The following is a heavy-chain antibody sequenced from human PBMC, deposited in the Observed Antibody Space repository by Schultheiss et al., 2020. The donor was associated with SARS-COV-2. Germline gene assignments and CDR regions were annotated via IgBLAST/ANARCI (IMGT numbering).Heavy chain of an antibody. D-gene: IGHD5-12*01. J-gene: IGHJ4*02. CDR2: ISYDGSNK. Sequence: GGSLRLSCAASGFTFSSYDMHWVRQATGKGLEWVAVISYDGSNKYYADSVKGRFTISRDNSKNTLYLQMNSLRAEDTAVYYCARDGVGYDYGQYFDYWGQGTLVTVSS. CDR3: ARDGVGYDYGQYFDY. CDR1: GFTFSSYD. V-gene: IGHV3-30*03.